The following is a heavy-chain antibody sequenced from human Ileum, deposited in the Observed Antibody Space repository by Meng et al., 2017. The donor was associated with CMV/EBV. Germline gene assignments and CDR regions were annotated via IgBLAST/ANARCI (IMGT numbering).Heavy chain of an antibody. CDR2: VFSDDRK. Sequence: QITLKESGPTLVEPTQTLTLTCTFSGFSLSTSGVGVGWIRQAPGEALEWLALVFSDDRKCYSPSLKNRLTIIKDTSKNQVVLTMTNMDPLDTATYYCAHKRASPPYDFFDYWGQGTLVTVSS. D-gene: IGHD3-3*01. CDR3: AHKRASPPYDFFDY. V-gene: IGHV2-5*02. CDR1: GFSLSTSGVG. J-gene: IGHJ4*02.